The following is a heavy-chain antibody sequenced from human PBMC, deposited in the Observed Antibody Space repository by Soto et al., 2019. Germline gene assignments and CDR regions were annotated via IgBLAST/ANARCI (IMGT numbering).Heavy chain of an antibody. Sequence: QITLKDSGPTLVKPTQTLTLTCTFSGFSISTSGVGVGWIRQPPGKALEWLALIYWNDDKRSSPSLKSRLTITTYTSQNQVVLKMTNMDPVDTATYYCAPSGGIAAAPRLYYFDYGGQGTLVTVSS. CDR3: APSGGIAAAPRLYYFDY. CDR2: IYWNDDK. V-gene: IGHV2-5*01. J-gene: IGHJ4*02. CDR1: GFSISTSGVG. D-gene: IGHD6-13*01.